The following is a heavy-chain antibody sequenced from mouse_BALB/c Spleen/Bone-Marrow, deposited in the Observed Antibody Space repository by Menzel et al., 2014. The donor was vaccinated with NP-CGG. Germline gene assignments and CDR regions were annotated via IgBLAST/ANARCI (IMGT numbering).Heavy chain of an antibody. CDR3: ARGVHDFSLDY. Sequence: VQLQQSGAELGMPGASVKMSCKASGYTFTDNWIYWVKQRPGQGLEWIGAIDTSDSYTNFNQKFMGKASLTVDASSSTAIMRVSSLTSDDYAVYYGARGVHDFSLDYWEKGTSATVSS. V-gene: IGHV1-69*01. J-gene: IGHJ4*01. CDR2: IDTSDSYT. D-gene: IGHD2-4*01. CDR1: GYTFTDNW.